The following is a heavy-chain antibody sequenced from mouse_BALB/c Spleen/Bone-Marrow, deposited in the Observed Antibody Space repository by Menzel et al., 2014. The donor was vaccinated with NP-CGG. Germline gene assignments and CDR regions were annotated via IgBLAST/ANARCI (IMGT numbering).Heavy chain of an antibody. D-gene: IGHD1-1*01. V-gene: IGHV2-9*02. CDR1: GFSLTSYG. CDR3: ARDDPYGGYAMDY. J-gene: IGHJ4*01. Sequence: VQLVESGPGLEAPSQSLSITCTVSGFSLTSYGVHWVRQPPGKGLEWLGVIWAGGSTNYNSALMSRLSISKDNSKSQVFLKMNSLQTDDTAMYYCARDDPYGGYAMDYWGQGTSVTVSS. CDR2: IWAGGST.